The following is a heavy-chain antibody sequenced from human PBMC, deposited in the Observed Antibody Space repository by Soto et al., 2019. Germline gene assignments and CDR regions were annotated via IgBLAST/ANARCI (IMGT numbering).Heavy chain of an antibody. D-gene: IGHD3-22*01. CDR3: ARAYYYDSSGYPNAFDM. J-gene: IGHJ3*02. CDR2: IYSGGST. V-gene: IGHV3-53*01. Sequence: GSLRLSCAASGFTVSSNYMGWVRQAPGKGLEWVSVIYSGGSTYYADSVKGRFTISRDNSKHMVYLQMNSLRAEDTAVYYCARAYYYDSSGYPNAFDMWGQGTMDTVSS. CDR1: GFTVSSNY.